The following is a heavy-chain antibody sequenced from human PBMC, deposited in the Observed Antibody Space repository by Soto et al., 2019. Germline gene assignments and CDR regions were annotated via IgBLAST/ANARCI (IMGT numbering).Heavy chain of an antibody. D-gene: IGHD1-7*01. CDR2: TYYRSKWYN. J-gene: IGHJ5*02. Sequence: QSPTLSLTCAISGDSVSSNSAAWNWIRQSPSRGLEWLGRTYYRSKWYNDYAVSVKSRITINPDTSKNQFSLQLNSVTPEDTAVYYCARGPSLELPTFIFGWFDPWGQGTLVTVSS. CDR3: ARGPSLELPTFIFGWFDP. V-gene: IGHV6-1*01. CDR1: GDSVSSNSAA.